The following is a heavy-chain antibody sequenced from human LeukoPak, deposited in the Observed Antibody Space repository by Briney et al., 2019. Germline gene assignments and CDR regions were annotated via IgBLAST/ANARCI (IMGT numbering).Heavy chain of an antibody. V-gene: IGHV3-7*01. CDR1: GFTFSSYW. J-gene: IGHJ6*03. CDR2: IKQDGSEK. CDR3: ARTARLYYYYYMDV. Sequence: GGSLRLSCAASGFTFSSYWMSWVRQAPGKGLEWVANIKQDGSEKYYVDSVKGRFTISRDNAENSLYLQMNSLRAEDTAVYYCARTARLYYYYYMDVWGKGTTVTVSS. D-gene: IGHD6-6*01.